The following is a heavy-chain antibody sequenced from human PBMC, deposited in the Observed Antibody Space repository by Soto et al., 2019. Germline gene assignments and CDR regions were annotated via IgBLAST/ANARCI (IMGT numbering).Heavy chain of an antibody. D-gene: IGHD5-12*01. V-gene: IGHV1-18*01. J-gene: IGHJ6*02. CDR2: ISAYNGNT. CDR1: GYGFASYG. CDR3: ARDRATYGMDV. Sequence: ASVKVSCKASGYGFASYGISWVRQAPGQGLEWMGWISAYNGNTNYAQKLQGRVTMTTDTSTSTAYMELRSLRSDDTAVYYCARDRATYGMDVWGQGTKVTVSS.